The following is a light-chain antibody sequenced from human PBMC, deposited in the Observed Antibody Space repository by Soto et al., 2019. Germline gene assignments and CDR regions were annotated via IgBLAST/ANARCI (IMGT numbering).Light chain of an antibody. CDR3: QQNNSYST. J-gene: IGKJ1*01. Sequence: IQMTQSPSTLCASVGARVTVTCRARQSISSWLAWYQQKPGKAPKLLIYDASSLESGVPSRFSGSGSGTEFTLTISSLQPDDFATYYCQQNNSYSTFGQGTKVDIK. CDR1: QSISSW. V-gene: IGKV1-5*01. CDR2: DAS.